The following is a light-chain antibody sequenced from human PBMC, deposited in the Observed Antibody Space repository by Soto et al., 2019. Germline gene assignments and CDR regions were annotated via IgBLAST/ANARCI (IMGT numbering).Light chain of an antibody. V-gene: IGLV2-14*01. J-gene: IGLJ3*02. CDR2: EVN. Sequence: QSALTQPASVSGSPGQSITISCTGTSSDVGGHNYVSWYQQHPGKAPKLLIYEVNNRPSGISYRFSGSKSGNTASLTISGLQAEDEADYYCSSYTNNQRVFGGGTKLTVL. CDR1: SSDVGGHNY. CDR3: SSYTNNQRV.